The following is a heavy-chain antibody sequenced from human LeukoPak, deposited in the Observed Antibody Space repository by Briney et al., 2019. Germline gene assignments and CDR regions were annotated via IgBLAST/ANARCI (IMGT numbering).Heavy chain of an antibody. CDR2: ISYDGSNK. V-gene: IGHV3-30*18. J-gene: IGHJ4*02. CDR1: GFTFSSYG. CDR3: AKDLESAAGNH. Sequence: GGSLRLSCAASGFTFSSYGMHWVRQAPGKGLEWVAVISYDGSNKYYADSVKGRFTISRDSSKNTLYLQMNSLRAEDTAVYYCAKDLESAAGNHWGQGTLVTVSS. D-gene: IGHD6-13*01.